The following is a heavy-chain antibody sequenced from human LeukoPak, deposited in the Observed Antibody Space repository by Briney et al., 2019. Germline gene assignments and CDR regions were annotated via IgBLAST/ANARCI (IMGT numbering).Heavy chain of an antibody. V-gene: IGHV3-7*01. CDR2: IKQDGSEK. CDR3: ARDKGDCSGGSGYDAFDI. D-gene: IGHD2-15*01. J-gene: IGHJ3*02. CDR1: GFTFSSYL. Sequence: PGGSRRLSCAASGFTFSSYLMSWVRQAPGKGLAWVANIKQDGSEKYYVDSVEGRFTIPRDNAKNSLYLQMNSLRAEDTAVQYCARDKGDCSGGSGYDAFDIWGQGTMVTVSS.